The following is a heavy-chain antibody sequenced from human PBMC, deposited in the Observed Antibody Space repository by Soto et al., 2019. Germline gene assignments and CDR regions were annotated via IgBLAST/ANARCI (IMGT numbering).Heavy chain of an antibody. CDR3: AREAGSRYYYAMDV. CDR2: INTAGDT. V-gene: IGHV3-13*01. CDR1: GFTFSSYD. Sequence: PGGSLRLSCAASGFTFSSYDMHWVRQVTGKGLEWVSAINTAGDTYYAGSVKGRFTISRENAKNSLYLQVNSLSAGDTAVYYCAREAGSRYYYAMDVWGLGTTVTVSS. D-gene: IGHD1-26*01. J-gene: IGHJ6*02.